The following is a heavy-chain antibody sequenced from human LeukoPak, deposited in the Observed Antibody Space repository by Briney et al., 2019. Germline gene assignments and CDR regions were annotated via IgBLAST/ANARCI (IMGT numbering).Heavy chain of an antibody. D-gene: IGHD4-11*01. CDR2: INPNSGAT. J-gene: IGHJ4*02. CDR1: RYTFTAYF. Sequence: ASVKVSCKASRYTFTAYFIHWVRQAPGQGLEWMGWINPNSGATHYEWNFQGRVTMTRDTSISTAYMELSSLRSDDTAVYYCTRPPTITTWRIFDFWGQGTLVTVPS. CDR3: TRPPTITTWRIFDF. V-gene: IGHV1-2*02.